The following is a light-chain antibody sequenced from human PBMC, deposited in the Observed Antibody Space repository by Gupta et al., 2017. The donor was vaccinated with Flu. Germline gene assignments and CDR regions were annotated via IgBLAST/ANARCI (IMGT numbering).Light chain of an antibody. V-gene: IGKV3-20*01. CDR2: GAS. CDR3: QQYGRSLT. CDR1: QSIDSDY. Sequence: EIVLTQFPGTLSLSPGERATLSCRASQSIDSDYLAWYQQKPGQTPRLLIFGASTRPSGIPDRFSGSGSGTDFTLTISRLEPADFAVYYWQQYGRSLTFGPGTKVEI. J-gene: IGKJ3*01.